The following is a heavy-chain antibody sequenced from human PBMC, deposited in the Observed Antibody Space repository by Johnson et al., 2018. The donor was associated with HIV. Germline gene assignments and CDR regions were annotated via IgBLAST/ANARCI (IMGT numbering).Heavy chain of an antibody. V-gene: IGHV3-25*04. CDR3: ANSLLFDAFNI. J-gene: IGHJ3*02. CDR2: NPNGGIT. CDR1: GFSVSTNY. D-gene: IGHD4-23*01. Sequence: QLVESGGGLVQPGGSLRLSCAVSGFSVSTNYINWVRQAPGKGLELVGQVNPNGGITYLIDSDKDRFTTSRDNAKNTLHLQMNSLRAEDTAVYYCANSLLFDAFNIWGQGRMVTVSS.